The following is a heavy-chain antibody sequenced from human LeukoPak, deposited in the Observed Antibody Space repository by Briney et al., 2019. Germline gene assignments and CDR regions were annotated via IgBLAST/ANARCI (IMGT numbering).Heavy chain of an antibody. V-gene: IGHV3-21*01. D-gene: IGHD3-3*01. J-gene: IGHJ6*03. CDR1: GFTFSSYS. Sequence: GGSLRLSCAASGFTFSSYSMNWVRQAPGKGLEWVSSISSSSYIYYADSVKGRFTISRDNAKNSLYLQMNSLRAEDTAVYYCARAQDYDFWSGYIHYMDVWGKGTTVTVSS. CDR2: ISSSSYI. CDR3: ARAQDYDFWSGYIHYMDV.